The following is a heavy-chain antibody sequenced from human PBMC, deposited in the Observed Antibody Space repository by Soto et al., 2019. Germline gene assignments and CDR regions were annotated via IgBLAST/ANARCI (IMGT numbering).Heavy chain of an antibody. J-gene: IGHJ6*02. CDR1: GFTFSSYW. Sequence: GGSLRLSCVGSGFTFSSYWMGWVRQTPGKGLEWVATIKADGTEKYYVDSVKGRFTFSRDNAKTSVYLEVNSLRAEDTAVYYCVTAVRGYNANGDLWGQGTTVTVSS. CDR2: IKADGTEK. V-gene: IGHV3-7*03. CDR3: VTAVRGYNANGDL. D-gene: IGHD5-12*01.